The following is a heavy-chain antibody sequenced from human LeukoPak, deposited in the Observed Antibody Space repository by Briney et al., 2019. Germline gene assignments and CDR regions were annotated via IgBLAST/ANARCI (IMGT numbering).Heavy chain of an antibody. D-gene: IGHD3-22*01. CDR3: ARDFHYYDSSGYSIFDY. J-gene: IGHJ4*02. CDR1: GGSISSYC. Sequence: PSETLSLTCPVSGGSISSYCWSWIRQPAGKGLEWIGRIYTSGSTNYNPSVKSRVTMSVDTSKNQFSLKLSSVTAADTAVYYCARDFHYYDSSGYSIFDYWGQGTLVTVSS. CDR2: IYTSGST. V-gene: IGHV4-4*07.